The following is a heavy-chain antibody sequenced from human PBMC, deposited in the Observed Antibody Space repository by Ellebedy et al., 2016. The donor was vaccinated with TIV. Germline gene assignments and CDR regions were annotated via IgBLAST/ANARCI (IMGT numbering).Heavy chain of an antibody. CDR1: GYSFTSYW. J-gene: IGHJ6*02. Sequence: GESLKISCKGSGYSFTSYWISWVRQMPGKGLEWMGRIDPSDSYTNYSPSFQGHVTISADKSISTAYLQWSSLKASDTAMYYCARPEYYGSGITYYYGMDVWGQGTTVTVSS. CDR2: IDPSDSYT. V-gene: IGHV5-10-1*01. CDR3: ARPEYYGSGITYYYGMDV. D-gene: IGHD3-10*01.